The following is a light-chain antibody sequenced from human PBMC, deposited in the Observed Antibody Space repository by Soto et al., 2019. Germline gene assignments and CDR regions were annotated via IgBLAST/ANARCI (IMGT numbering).Light chain of an antibody. J-gene: IGKJ4*01. V-gene: IGKV1-39*01. CDR3: QQTYDSLVS. CDR2: GSS. CDR1: QTISDY. Sequence: DIQMTQSPPSLSASVGDRVTITCRASQTISDYLHWYQQKPGKAPTLLIYGSSSLQTGVPPRFSGSGSGTEFTLTISSLQPEDFGTYDRQQTYDSLVSFGGGTKVDIK.